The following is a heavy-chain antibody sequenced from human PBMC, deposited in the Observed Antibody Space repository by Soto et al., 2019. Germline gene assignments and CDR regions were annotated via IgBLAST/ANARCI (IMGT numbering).Heavy chain of an antibody. D-gene: IGHD5-18*01. CDR3: ARAWIQLWYYYGMDV. J-gene: IGHJ6*02. Sequence: SETLSLTCAVYGGSFSGYYWSWLRQPPGKGLEWIGEINHSGGTNYNPSLKSRVTISVDTSKNQFSLKLSSVTAADTAVYYCARAWIQLWYYYGMDVWGQGTTVTVSS. CDR1: GGSFSGYY. CDR2: INHSGGT. V-gene: IGHV4-34*01.